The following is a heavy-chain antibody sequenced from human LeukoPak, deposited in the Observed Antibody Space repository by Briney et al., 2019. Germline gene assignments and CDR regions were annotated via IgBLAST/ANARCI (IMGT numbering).Heavy chain of an antibody. CDR3: AREGSPPVWGSSGWYDRWPFDC. Sequence: GASVKVSCKASGYTFTSYGISWVRQAPGQGLEWMGWISAYNGNTNYAQKLQGRVTMTTDTSTSTAYMELRSLRSDDTAVYYCAREGSPPVWGSSGWYDRWPFDCWGQGTLVTVSS. V-gene: IGHV1-18*01. CDR2: ISAYNGNT. J-gene: IGHJ4*02. D-gene: IGHD6-19*01. CDR1: GYTFTSYG.